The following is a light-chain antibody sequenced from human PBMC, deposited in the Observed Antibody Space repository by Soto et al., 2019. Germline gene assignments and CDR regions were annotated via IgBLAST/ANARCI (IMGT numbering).Light chain of an antibody. CDR1: SSDVGAYNY. V-gene: IGLV2-14*03. CDR2: DVN. Sequence: QSALTQPASVSVSPGQSIAISCTGTSSDVGAYNYVSWYQQHPGKAPKLMIYDVNNRPSGVSNRFSGSKSGNTASLTISGLQAEDEADYYCCSYTTSSTYVFGTGTKVTVL. J-gene: IGLJ1*01. CDR3: CSYTTSSTYV.